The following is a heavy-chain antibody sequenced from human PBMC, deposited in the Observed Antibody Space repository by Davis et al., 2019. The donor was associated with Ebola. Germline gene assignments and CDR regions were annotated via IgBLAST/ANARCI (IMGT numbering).Heavy chain of an antibody. D-gene: IGHD3-3*01. Sequence: MPSETLSLTCAVSGGSIISSSSYWGWIRQPPRKGLEWIGSIYYSGITYYNPSLKSRVTISVDTSKNQFSLKLSSVTAADTAVYYCARQPPQLRFLDDYYYYGMDVWGQGTTVTVSS. CDR1: GGSIISSSSY. V-gene: IGHV4-39*01. J-gene: IGHJ6*02. CDR2: IYYSGIT. CDR3: ARQPPQLRFLDDYYYYGMDV.